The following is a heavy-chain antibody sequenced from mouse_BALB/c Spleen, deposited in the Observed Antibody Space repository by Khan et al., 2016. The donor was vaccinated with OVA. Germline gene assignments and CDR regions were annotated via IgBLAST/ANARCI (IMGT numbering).Heavy chain of an antibody. J-gene: IGHJ4*01. V-gene: IGHV9-3-1*01. CDR1: GYSFTNYG. D-gene: IGHD2-10*01. CDR3: ARPPYFSFTLDY. Sequence: QIQLMQSGPELKKPGETVRISCKASGYSFTNYGMNWVKQSPGKALKWMGWINTYTGEPTYADEFKGRFAFSLETSANTAYLQINILKNEDTATYFCARPPYFSFTLDYWGQGTSVTVSS. CDR2: INTYTGEP.